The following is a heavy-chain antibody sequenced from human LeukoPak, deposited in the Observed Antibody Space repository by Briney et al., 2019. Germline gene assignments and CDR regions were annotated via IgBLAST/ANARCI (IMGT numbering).Heavy chain of an antibody. J-gene: IGHJ4*02. CDR3: ARVSPPDIVVVVAATPFEPHFDY. V-gene: IGHV3-43*02. D-gene: IGHD2-15*01. CDR2: ISGDGGST. Sequence: QPGGSLRLSCAASGFTFDDYAMHWVRQALGKGLEWVSLISGDGGSTYYADSVKGRFTISRDNAKNSLYLQMNSLRAEDTAVYYCARVSPPDIVVVVAATPFEPHFDYWGQGTLVTVSS. CDR1: GFTFDDYA.